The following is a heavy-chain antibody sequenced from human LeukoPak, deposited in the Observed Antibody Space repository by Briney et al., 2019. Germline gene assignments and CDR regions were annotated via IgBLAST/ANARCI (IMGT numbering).Heavy chain of an antibody. Sequence: SQTLSLTCAVSGGSISSGGYSWSWLRQPPGKGLEWLGYIYHSGSTYYNPSLKSRVTISVDRSKNQFSLKLSSVTAADTAVYYCARAFGGYNRFDYWGQGTLVTVSS. CDR1: GGSISSGGYS. J-gene: IGHJ4*02. CDR3: ARAFGGYNRFDY. CDR2: IYHSGST. D-gene: IGHD5-24*01. V-gene: IGHV4-30-2*01.